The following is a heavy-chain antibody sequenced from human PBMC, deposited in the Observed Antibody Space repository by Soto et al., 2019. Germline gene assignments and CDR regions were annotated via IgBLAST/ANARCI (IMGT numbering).Heavy chain of an antibody. CDR1: GGFIRSYH. Sequence: SETLSLTCTVSGGFIRSYHWSWIRQSPGMKLEWIGYIYYSGTTKYSPSLQSRATLSVDTSKNQFSLKLRSLTAADTAVYYCARVPGRGGMDVWGQGTTVTVSS. D-gene: IGHD1-26*01. CDR3: ARVPGRGGMDV. CDR2: IYYSGTT. V-gene: IGHV4-59*01. J-gene: IGHJ6*02.